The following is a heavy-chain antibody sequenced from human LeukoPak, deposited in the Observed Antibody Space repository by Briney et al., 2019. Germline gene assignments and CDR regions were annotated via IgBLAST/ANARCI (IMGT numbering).Heavy chain of an antibody. J-gene: IGHJ4*02. D-gene: IGHD3-22*01. Sequence: SATLSLTCAVSGFSISSNYYWGWIRQPPGKGLDWIGTIYDSGNTYYNPSLKSRVTISVDTSKNQFSLKLSSVTAADTAVYYCARSPDSPDYFDSSGYDYWGQGTLVTVSS. CDR2: IYDSGNT. V-gene: IGHV4-38-2*01. CDR3: ARSPDSPDYFDSSGYDY. CDR1: GFSISSNYY.